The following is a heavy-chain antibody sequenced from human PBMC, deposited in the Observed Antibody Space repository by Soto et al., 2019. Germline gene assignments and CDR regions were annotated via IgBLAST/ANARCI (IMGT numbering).Heavy chain of an antibody. V-gene: IGHV3-30-3*01. D-gene: IGHD4-4*01. CDR1: GFTFSSYA. J-gene: IGHJ4*02. CDR3: AREEVTSSYYFDY. Sequence: GGSLRLSCAASGFTFSSYAMHWVRQAPGKGLEWVAVISYDGSNKYYADSVKGRFTISRDNSKNTLYLQMNSLRAEDTAVYYCAREEVTSSYYFDYWGQGTLVTVSS. CDR2: ISYDGSNK.